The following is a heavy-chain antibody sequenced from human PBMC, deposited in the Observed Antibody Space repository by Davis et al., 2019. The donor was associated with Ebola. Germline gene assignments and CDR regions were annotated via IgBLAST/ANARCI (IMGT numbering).Heavy chain of an antibody. CDR3: ARHAQRLAGFDI. V-gene: IGHV4-39*01. CDR2: IYYSGST. CDR1: GGSISSSSNY. D-gene: IGHD6-19*01. J-gene: IGHJ3*02. Sequence: MPSETLSLTCSVSGGSISSSSNYWGWIRQSPGKGLEWIGSIYYSGSTYYNPSLKSRVTISVDTSKNQFSLKLSSVTAADTAVYYCARHAQRLAGFDIWGQGTMVTVSS.